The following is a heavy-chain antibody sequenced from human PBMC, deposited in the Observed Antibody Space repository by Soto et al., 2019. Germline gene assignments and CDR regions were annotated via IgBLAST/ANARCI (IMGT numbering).Heavy chain of an antibody. D-gene: IGHD3-22*01. V-gene: IGHV1-69*13. CDR3: ARGWDHYDSSGLLTWFDP. J-gene: IGHJ5*02. Sequence: SVKVSCKASGGTFTDLGLHWVRQAPGQGLEWMGGIIPIFGTPNYAQKSQGRVIITADEFTSTAHMELSSLRSEDTAVYYCARGWDHYDSSGLLTWFDPWGQGTLVTVSS. CDR2: IIPIFGTP. CDR1: GGTFTDLG.